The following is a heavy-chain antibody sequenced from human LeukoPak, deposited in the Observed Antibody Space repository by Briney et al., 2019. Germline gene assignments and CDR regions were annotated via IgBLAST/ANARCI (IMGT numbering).Heavy chain of an antibody. D-gene: IGHD1-26*01. CDR3: ARDSGSKQNYYYYGMDV. Sequence: ASVKVSCKASGYTFTSYGISWVRQAPGQGPEWMGWISAYNGNTNYAQKLQGRVTMTTDTSTSTAYVELRSLRSDDTAVYYCARDSGSKQNYYYYGMDVWGQGTTVTVSS. J-gene: IGHJ6*02. CDR2: ISAYNGNT. CDR1: GYTFTSYG. V-gene: IGHV1-18*01.